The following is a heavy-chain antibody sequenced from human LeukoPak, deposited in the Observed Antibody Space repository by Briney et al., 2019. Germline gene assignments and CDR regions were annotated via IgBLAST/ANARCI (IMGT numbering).Heavy chain of an antibody. CDR2: INHSGST. V-gene: IGHV4-34*01. J-gene: IGHJ3*02. Sequence: PSETLSLTCAVYGGSFSGYYWSWIRQPPGKGLEWIGEINHSGSTNYNPSLKSRVTISVDTSKNQFSLKLSSVTAADTAVYYCARVFNYDYVWGSYRDAFDIWGQGTMVTVSS. CDR1: GGSFSGYY. D-gene: IGHD3-16*02. CDR3: ARVFNYDYVWGSYRDAFDI.